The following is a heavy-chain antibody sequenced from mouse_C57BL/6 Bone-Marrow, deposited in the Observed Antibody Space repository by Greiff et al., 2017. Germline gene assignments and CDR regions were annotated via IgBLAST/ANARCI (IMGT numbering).Heavy chain of an antibody. D-gene: IGHD2-1*01. Sequence: VQLQQSGAELVRPGASVKLSCTASGFTFKDYYMHWVKQRPEQGLEWIGWIDPENGDTEYAPKFQGKATITADTSSNTAYLQLSSLTSEDTAVYYCTALLLVLYYAMDYWGQGTSVTVSS. CDR2: IDPENGDT. J-gene: IGHJ4*01. V-gene: IGHV14-4*01. CDR3: TALLLVLYYAMDY. CDR1: GFTFKDYY.